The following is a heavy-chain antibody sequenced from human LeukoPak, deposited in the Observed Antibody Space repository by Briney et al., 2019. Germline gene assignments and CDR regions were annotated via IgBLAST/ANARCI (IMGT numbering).Heavy chain of an antibody. V-gene: IGHV3-53*01. J-gene: IGHJ4*02. CDR2: ISTSGRT. CDR1: GFTVSSNY. CDR3: ARDLDSSGYYHVVDS. D-gene: IGHD3-22*01. Sequence: GGSLRLSCAASGFTVSSNYMSWVRQAPGKGLEWVSLISTSGRTHYADSVQGRFTISRDNSKNTLSLHMNSLRAEDTAVYYCARDLDSSGYYHVVDSWGQGALVTVSS.